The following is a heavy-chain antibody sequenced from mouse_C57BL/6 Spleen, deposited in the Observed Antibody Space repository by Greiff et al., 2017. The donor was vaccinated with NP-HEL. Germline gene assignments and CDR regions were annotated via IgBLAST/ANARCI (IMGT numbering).Heavy chain of an antibody. D-gene: IGHD1-1*01. Sequence: QVQLQQPGAELVKPGASVKLSCKASGYTFTSYWMQWVKQRPGQGLEWIGEIDPSDSYTNYNQKFKGKATLTVDTSSSTAYMQLSSLTSEDSAVYYCARWGSGSSYDYWGQGTTLTVSS. CDR3: ARWGSGSSYDY. CDR1: GYTFTSYW. V-gene: IGHV1-50*01. CDR2: IDPSDSYT. J-gene: IGHJ2*01.